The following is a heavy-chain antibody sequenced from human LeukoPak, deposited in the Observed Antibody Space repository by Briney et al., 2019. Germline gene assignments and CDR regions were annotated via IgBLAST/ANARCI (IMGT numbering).Heavy chain of an antibody. CDR2: INHSGSA. CDR1: GFTFSSYS. CDR3: ASWTYYYDSSGSPELS. D-gene: IGHD3-22*01. V-gene: IGHV4-34*01. Sequence: GSLRLSCAASGFTFSSYSMNWVRQALGKGLEWIGEINHSGSANYNPSLKSRVTISVDTSKNQFSLRLNSMTAADTAVYYCASWTYYYDSSGSPELSWGQGTLVTVSS. J-gene: IGHJ5*02.